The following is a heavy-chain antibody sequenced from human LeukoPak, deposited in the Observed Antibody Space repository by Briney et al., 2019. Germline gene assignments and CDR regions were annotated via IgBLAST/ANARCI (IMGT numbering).Heavy chain of an antibody. J-gene: IGHJ5*02. CDR1: GYTFTSCG. CDR3: ARGGLGYCSGGSCPSNWFDP. Sequence: ASVKVSCKASGYTFTSCGISWVRQAPGQGLEWMGWISGYNGNTNYAQKLQGRVTMTTDTSTSTAYMELRSLRSDDTAVYNCARGGLGYCSGGSCPSNWFDPWGQGALVTVSS. CDR2: ISGYNGNT. D-gene: IGHD2-15*01. V-gene: IGHV1-18*01.